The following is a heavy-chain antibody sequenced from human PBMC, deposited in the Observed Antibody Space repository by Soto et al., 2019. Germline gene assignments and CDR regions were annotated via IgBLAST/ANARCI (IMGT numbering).Heavy chain of an antibody. CDR2: ISGSGGST. CDR1: GFTFSSYA. J-gene: IGHJ6*02. V-gene: IGHV3-23*01. D-gene: IGHD6-6*01. Sequence: PGGSLRLSCAASGFTFSSYAMSWVRQAPGKGLEWVSAISGSGGSTYYADSVKGRFTISRDNSKNTLYLQMNSLRAEDTAVYYCAKDAPPFIAAGYGMDVWGQGTTVTVSS. CDR3: AKDAPPFIAAGYGMDV.